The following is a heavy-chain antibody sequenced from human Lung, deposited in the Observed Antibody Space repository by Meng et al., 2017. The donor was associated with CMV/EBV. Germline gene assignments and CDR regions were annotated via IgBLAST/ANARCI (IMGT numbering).Heavy chain of an antibody. CDR1: GGSLSGSY. J-gene: IGHJ4*02. V-gene: IGHV4-34*01. D-gene: IGHD3-3*01. CDR3: ARAVNDDFWSEYYRSDRIAY. Sequence: SEPLSLTCAVYGGSLSGSYWGWIRQTPEKGLEWIGEINHSGSTTYNPSLKSPVTISIDTSKNQFSLKLSSVTAADTAVYYCARAVNDDFWSEYYRSDRIAYWGQGTLVTVSS. CDR2: INHSGST.